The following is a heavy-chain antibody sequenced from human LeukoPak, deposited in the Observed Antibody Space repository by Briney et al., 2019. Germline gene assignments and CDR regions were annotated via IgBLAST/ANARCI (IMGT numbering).Heavy chain of an antibody. CDR2: IYDGDIT. J-gene: IGHJ4*02. CDR3: ATMTTVTTLSSDFDY. V-gene: IGHV3-53*01. D-gene: IGHD4-17*01. CDR1: GSSHY. Sequence: GGSLRLSCAASGSSHYMSWVRQAPGKGLEWVSVIYDGDITYYADSVKGRFTISRDNSKNTLYLQMNSLRAEDTAVYYCATMTTVTTLSSDFDYWGQGTLVTVSS.